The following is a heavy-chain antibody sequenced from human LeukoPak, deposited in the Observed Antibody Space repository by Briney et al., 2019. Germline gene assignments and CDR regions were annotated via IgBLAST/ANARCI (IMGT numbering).Heavy chain of an antibody. D-gene: IGHD3-10*02. CDR3: ARHFQNDYVDH. V-gene: IGHV1-8*01. CDR1: GYTFTSYD. J-gene: IGHJ1*01. CDR2: MNTNSGNT. Sequence: ASVKVSCKASGYTFTSYDINWVRQATGQGLEWMGWMNTNSGNTGYAQKFQGRVTMTRNTSISTAYMELGSLRSEDTAVYYCARHFQNDYVDHWGQGNLVTVSS.